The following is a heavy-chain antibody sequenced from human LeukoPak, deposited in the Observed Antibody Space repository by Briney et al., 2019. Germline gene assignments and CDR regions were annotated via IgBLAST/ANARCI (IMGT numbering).Heavy chain of an antibody. CDR1: GGSISSSSYY. Sequence: SETLSLTCTVSGGSISSSSYYWGWIRQPPGKGLEWIGSIYYSGSTYYNPSLKSRVTISVDTSKNQFSLKLSSVTAADTAVYYCASRYCTNGVCYTAGDAFDIWGQGTMVTVSS. J-gene: IGHJ3*02. CDR2: IYYSGST. D-gene: IGHD2-8*01. CDR3: ASRYCTNGVCYTAGDAFDI. V-gene: IGHV4-39*01.